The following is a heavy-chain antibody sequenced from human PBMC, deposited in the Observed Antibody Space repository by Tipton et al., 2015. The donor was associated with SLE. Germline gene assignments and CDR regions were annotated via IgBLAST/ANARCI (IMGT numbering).Heavy chain of an antibody. CDR3: ARGGNAAGGGDESV. J-gene: IGHJ4*02. Sequence: SVKGRFTVSRDNSKNTLSLQMSSLRDEDTATYYCARGGNAAGGGDESVWGQGALVTVSS. V-gene: IGHV3-30*15. D-gene: IGHD1-1*01.